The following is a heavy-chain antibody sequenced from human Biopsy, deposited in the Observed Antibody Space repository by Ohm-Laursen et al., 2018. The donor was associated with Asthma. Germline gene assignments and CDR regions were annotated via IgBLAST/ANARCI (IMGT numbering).Heavy chain of an antibody. Sequence: SLRLSCAASGSTFGDYWMSWVRQVPGKGLEWVANIKHDGTEKNHVDSLKGRFTISRDNAKNSLYLQMNSLRAEDTAVYYRARTFHFWSPYHAEHYQLWGQGTLVTVPS. V-gene: IGHV3-7*01. CDR3: ARTFHFWSPYHAEHYQL. D-gene: IGHD3-3*02. CDR2: IKHDGTEK. J-gene: IGHJ1*01. CDR1: GSTFGDYW.